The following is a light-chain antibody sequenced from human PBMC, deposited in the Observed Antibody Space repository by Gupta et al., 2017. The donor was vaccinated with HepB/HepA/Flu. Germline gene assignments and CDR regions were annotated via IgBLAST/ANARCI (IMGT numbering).Light chain of an antibody. V-gene: IGKV3-20*01. CDR2: AVS. CDR1: QSVRDSQ. Sequence: EIVLTQSPGTLSLSPGERATLSCRTSQSVRDSQLAWYQQKPGQAPRLLIYAVSIRANGIPDRVSGSGSGTDFTLTISRREPEDFAVYYCQQDDSSTWTFGQGTKVEIK. CDR3: QQDDSSTWT. J-gene: IGKJ1*01.